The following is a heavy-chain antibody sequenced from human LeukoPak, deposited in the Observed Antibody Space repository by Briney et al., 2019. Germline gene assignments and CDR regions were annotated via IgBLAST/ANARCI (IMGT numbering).Heavy chain of an antibody. J-gene: IGHJ4*02. CDR3: ARFSSGWLFDY. V-gene: IGHV4-61*01. CDR1: GGSVSSGSYY. Sequence: SETLSLTCTVSGGSVSSGSYYWSWIRQPPGTGLEWIGYIYYSGITNYNPSLKSRVTISVDTSKNQFSLNLSSVTAADTAVYYCARFSSGWLFDYWGQGTLVTVSS. D-gene: IGHD6-19*01. CDR2: IYYSGIT.